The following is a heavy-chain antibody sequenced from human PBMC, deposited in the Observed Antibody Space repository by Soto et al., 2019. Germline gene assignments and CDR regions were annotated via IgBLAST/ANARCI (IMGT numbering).Heavy chain of an antibody. D-gene: IGHD2-2*01. Sequence: ASVKVSCKASGYTFTSCGISWVRQAPGQGLEWMGWISAYNGNTNYAQKLQGRVTMTTDTSTSTAYMELRSLRSDDTAVYYCARAYCSXTSCYFPPGDYYYGMDVWGQGTTVTVSS. CDR1: GYTFTSCG. CDR3: ARAYCSXTSCYFPPGDYYYGMDV. J-gene: IGHJ6*02. CDR2: ISAYNGNT. V-gene: IGHV1-18*04.